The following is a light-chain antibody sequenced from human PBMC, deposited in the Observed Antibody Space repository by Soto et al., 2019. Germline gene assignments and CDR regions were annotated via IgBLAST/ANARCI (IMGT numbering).Light chain of an antibody. CDR3: QHYNYWPPKT. CDR2: GAS. J-gene: IGKJ1*01. Sequence: EIVLTQSPGTLSLSPGERATLSCRASQSVSSSYLAWYQQKPGQAPRLLIYGASSRATGIPDRFSGSGSGTDFTLTISSLQSEDFAVYYCQHYNYWPPKTFGQGTKVDI. CDR1: QSVSSSY. V-gene: IGKV3-20*01.